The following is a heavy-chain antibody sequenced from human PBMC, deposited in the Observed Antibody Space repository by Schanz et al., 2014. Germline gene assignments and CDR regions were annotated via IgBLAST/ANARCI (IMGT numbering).Heavy chain of an antibody. Sequence: QVQLVESGGGVVQPGTSLRLSCAASGFTFRGHAMHWVPQAPGQGLEKVAVTSTDGTKTYYAASVRGRFTISRDNSKNTVYLQMNSLRSEDTAIYYCARDGGYYRSASGNSPVHPTPDYWGQGTLVTVSS. D-gene: IGHD3-16*02. J-gene: IGHJ4*02. CDR2: TSTDGTKT. CDR3: ARDGGYYRSASGNSPVHPTPDY. CDR1: GFTFRGHA. V-gene: IGHV3-30*04.